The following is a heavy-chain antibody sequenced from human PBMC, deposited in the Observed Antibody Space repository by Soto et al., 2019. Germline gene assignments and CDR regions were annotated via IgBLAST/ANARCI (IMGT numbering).Heavy chain of an antibody. CDR2: IYYSGST. V-gene: IGHV4-61*01. D-gene: IGHD3-3*01. CDR1: GGSVSSGRFY. J-gene: IGHJ5*02. CDR3: ATLITVFGLLIPPFDP. Sequence: SETLSLTCTVSGGSVSSGRFYWSWIRQPPGKGLEWIGYIYYSGSTKYNPSLRSRVTISVDTSKNQFSLKLSSVTAADTAIYYCATLITVFGLLIPPFDPWGHGTQVYVS.